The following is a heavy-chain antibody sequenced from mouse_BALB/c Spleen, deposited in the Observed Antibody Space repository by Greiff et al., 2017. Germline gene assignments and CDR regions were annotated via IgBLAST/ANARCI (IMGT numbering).Heavy chain of an antibody. J-gene: IGHJ3*01. Sequence: DVKLQESGPDLVKPSQSLSLTCTVTGYSITSCYSWHWIRQFPGNKLEWMGYIHYSGSTNYNPSLKSRISITRDTSKNQFFLQLNSVTTEDTATYYCARRGTNWDGFAYWGQGTLVTVSA. V-gene: IGHV3-1*02. D-gene: IGHD4-1*01. CDR2: IHYSGST. CDR1: GYSITSCYS. CDR3: ARRGTNWDGFAY.